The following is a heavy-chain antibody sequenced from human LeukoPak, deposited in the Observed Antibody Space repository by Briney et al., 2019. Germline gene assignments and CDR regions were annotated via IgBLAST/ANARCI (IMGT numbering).Heavy chain of an antibody. D-gene: IGHD2-15*01. J-gene: IGHJ4*02. CDR2: INSDGSTT. CDR1: GFTFSSYW. CDR3: ARDGNCSGGSCYSGGGNY. Sequence: GGSLRLSCAASGFTFSSYWMHWVRQAPGKGLVWVSRINSDGSTTTYADSVKGRFTISRDNAKNSLYLQMNSLRAEDTAVYYCARDGNCSGGSCYSGGGNYWGQGTLVTVSS. V-gene: IGHV3-74*01.